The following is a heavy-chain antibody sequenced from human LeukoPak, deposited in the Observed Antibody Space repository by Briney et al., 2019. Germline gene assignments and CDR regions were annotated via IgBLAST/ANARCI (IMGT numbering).Heavy chain of an antibody. Sequence: SQTLSLTCTVSGGSISSGGYYWSWIRQHPGKGLEWIGYIYYSGSTNYNPSLKSRVTISVDTSKNQFSLKLSSVTAADTAVYYCARATLITMVRGVPYYYYYGMDVWGQGTTVTVSS. J-gene: IGHJ6*02. D-gene: IGHD3-10*01. CDR2: IYYSGST. CDR1: GGSISSGGYY. V-gene: IGHV4-31*03. CDR3: ARATLITMVRGVPYYYYYGMDV.